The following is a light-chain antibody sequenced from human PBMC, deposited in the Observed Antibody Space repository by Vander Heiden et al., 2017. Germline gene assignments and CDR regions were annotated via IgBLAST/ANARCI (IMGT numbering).Light chain of an antibody. CDR2: AAS. V-gene: IGKV1-39*01. CDR3: QQSDSTPYT. J-gene: IGKJ2*01. CDR1: QSISSY. Sequence: DVQVTQPPACLSASVGDIFTITCRASQSISSYLNWYQQKPGKAPKLLIYAASSLQSGVPSRFSGSGSGTDFTLTISRLQPEDFATYYCQQSDSTPYTFGQGTKLEIK.